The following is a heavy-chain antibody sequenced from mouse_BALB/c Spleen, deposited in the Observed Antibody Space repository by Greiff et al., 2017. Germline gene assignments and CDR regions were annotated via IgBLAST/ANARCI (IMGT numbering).Heavy chain of an antibody. CDR2: IRNKANGYTT. CDR1: GFTFTAYY. CDR3: ARDLTGGY. D-gene: IGHD4-1*01. Sequence: EVQGVESGGGLVQPGGSLRLSCATSGFTFTAYYMSWVRQPPGKALEWLGFIRNKANGYTTEYSASVKGRFTISRDNSQSILYLQMNTLRAEDSATYYCARDLTGGYWGQGTTLTVSA. J-gene: IGHJ2*01. V-gene: IGHV7-3*02.